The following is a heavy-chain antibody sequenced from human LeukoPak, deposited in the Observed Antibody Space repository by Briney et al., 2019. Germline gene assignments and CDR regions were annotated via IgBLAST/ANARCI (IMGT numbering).Heavy chain of an antibody. J-gene: IGHJ3*02. CDR3: ATRSTYYYDSSGYYADAFDI. Sequence: GASVKVSCKASGYTFTGYYMHWVRQAPGQGLEWMGWINPNSGGTNYAQKFQGRVTMARDTSISTAYMELSRLRSDDTAVYYCATRSTYYYDSSGYYADAFDIWGQGTMVTVSS. CDR1: GYTFTGYY. CDR2: INPNSGGT. D-gene: IGHD3-22*01. V-gene: IGHV1-2*02.